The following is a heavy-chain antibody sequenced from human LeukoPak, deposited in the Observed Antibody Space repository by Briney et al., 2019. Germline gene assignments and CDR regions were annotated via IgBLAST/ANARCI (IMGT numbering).Heavy chain of an antibody. CDR3: ARLGITMVRGVIIMASWYFDY. V-gene: IGHV4-59*12. CDR1: GGSISSYY. J-gene: IGHJ4*02. D-gene: IGHD3-10*01. CDR2: IYYSGST. Sequence: SETLSLTCTVSGGSISSYYWSWIRQPPGKGLEWIGYIYYSGSTNYNPSLKSRVTISVDTSKNQFSLKLSSVTAADTAVYYCARLGITMVRGVIIMASWYFDYWGQGTLVTVSS.